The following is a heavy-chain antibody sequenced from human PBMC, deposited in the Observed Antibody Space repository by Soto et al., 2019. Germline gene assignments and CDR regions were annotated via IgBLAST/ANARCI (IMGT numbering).Heavy chain of an antibody. D-gene: IGHD2-15*01. CDR1: GFTFTNSA. V-gene: IGHV1-58*01. CDR2: IVVGAGNT. CDR3: AAELYSGGRCCSFDT. Sequence: SVKVSCKAAGFTFTNSAGQGVRQARGQRLGWMAGIVVGAGNTDYAQELQERGTLTGDVSTNTAYMELTGLRSEDTAVYYCAAELYSGGRCCSFDTWGQGTMVTV. J-gene: IGHJ3*02.